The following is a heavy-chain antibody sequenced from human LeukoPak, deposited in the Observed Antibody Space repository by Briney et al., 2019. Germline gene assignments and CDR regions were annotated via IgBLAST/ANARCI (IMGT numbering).Heavy chain of an antibody. Sequence: ASVKVSCKASGYTFTGYYTHWVRQAPGQGLEWMGWINPNSGGTNYAQKFQGRVTMTRDTSISTAYMELSRLRSDDTAVYYCARGGVYYYDSSGYYPPEVWGQGTLVTVSS. CDR1: GYTFTGYY. D-gene: IGHD3-22*01. CDR3: ARGGVYYYDSSGYYPPEV. CDR2: INPNSGGT. J-gene: IGHJ4*02. V-gene: IGHV1-2*02.